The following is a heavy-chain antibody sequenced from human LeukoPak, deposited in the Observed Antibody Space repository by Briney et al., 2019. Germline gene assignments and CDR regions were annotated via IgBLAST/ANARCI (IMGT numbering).Heavy chain of an antibody. CDR3: ARAQYYYDSSGYYYVSYFDY. Sequence: PGGSLRLSCAASGFTFSSYSMNWVRQAPGKGLEWVSSISSSSSYIYYADSVKGRFTISRDNAKNSLYLQMNSLTAEDTAVYYCARAQYYYDSSGYYYVSYFDYWGQGTLVTVSS. CDR1: GFTFSSYS. CDR2: ISSSSSYI. D-gene: IGHD3-22*01. J-gene: IGHJ4*02. V-gene: IGHV3-21*01.